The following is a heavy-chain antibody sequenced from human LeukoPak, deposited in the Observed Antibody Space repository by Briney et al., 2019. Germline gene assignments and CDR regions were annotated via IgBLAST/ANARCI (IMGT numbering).Heavy chain of an antibody. D-gene: IGHD4-17*01. J-gene: IGHJ5*02. CDR2: IYYSGST. CDR1: GGSISSYY. CDR3: ARHRPSTVTTNWFDP. V-gene: IGHV4-59*08. Sequence: PSETLSLTCTVSGGSISSYYWSWIRQPPGKGLEWIGYIYYSGSTNYNPSLKSRVTISVDTSKNQFSLKLSSVTAADTAVYYCARHRPSTVTTNWFDPWGQGTLVTVSS.